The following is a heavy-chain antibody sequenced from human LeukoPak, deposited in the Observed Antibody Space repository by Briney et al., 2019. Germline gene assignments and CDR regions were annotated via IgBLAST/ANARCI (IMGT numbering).Heavy chain of an antibody. Sequence: GGSLRLSCAASGFTFDDYAMHWVRQAPGKGLEWVSRINRDGSTTNYADSVKGRFTVSRDNAKNTLNLQMNSLRAEDTAVYYCARDRKSGESSEIDFWGQGTLVTVSS. CDR2: INRDGSTT. CDR3: ARDRKSGESSEIDF. D-gene: IGHD3-10*01. J-gene: IGHJ4*02. CDR1: GFTFDDYA. V-gene: IGHV3-74*01.